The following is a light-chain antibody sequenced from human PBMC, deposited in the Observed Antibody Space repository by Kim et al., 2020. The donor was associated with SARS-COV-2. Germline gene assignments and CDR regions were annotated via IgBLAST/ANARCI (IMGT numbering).Light chain of an antibody. Sequence: PGERATLFCRGSQSVGSRYLAWFQKKPGQPPRLLMYDTSKRATGVPDRFSGSGSGTDFTLTVSRLEAEDYAVYYCQQYLKSPPTFGGGTKVDIK. CDR3: QQYLKSPPT. CDR1: QSVGSRY. V-gene: IGKV3-20*01. J-gene: IGKJ4*01. CDR2: DTS.